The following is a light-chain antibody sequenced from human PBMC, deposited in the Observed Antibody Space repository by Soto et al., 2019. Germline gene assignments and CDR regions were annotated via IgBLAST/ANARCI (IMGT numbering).Light chain of an antibody. V-gene: IGKV3-20*01. CDR3: QQYGSSLLT. CDR1: QSLNSNY. CDR2: GAS. Sequence: EIVLTQSPGTLSLSPGERATLSCRASQSLNSNYLAWYQQKPGQAPRLLIYGASSRATGIPDRFSGSGSGTDFTLTISRLEPEDFAVYYCQQYGSSLLTFGPGTKVDI. J-gene: IGKJ3*01.